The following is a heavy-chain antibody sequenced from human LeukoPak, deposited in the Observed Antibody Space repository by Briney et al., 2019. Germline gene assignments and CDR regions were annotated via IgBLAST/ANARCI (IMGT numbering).Heavy chain of an antibody. CDR2: ISGSGGST. J-gene: IGHJ4*02. V-gene: IGHV3-23*01. CDR3: ARDGQYCSGGSCYSVTYYFDY. CDR1: GFTFSSYA. D-gene: IGHD2-15*01. Sequence: GGSLRLSCAASGFTFSSYAMSWVRQAPGKGLEWVSAISGSGGSTYYADSVKGRFTISRDNSKNTLYLQMNSLRAEDTAVYYCARDGQYCSGGSCYSVTYYFDYWGQGTLVTVSS.